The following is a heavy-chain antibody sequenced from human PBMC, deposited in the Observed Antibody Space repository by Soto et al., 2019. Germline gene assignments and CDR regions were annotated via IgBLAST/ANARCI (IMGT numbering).Heavy chain of an antibody. CDR1: GGSISSGAYY. V-gene: IGHV4-31*03. CDR3: ARVSATGTRWFDP. CDR2: ISHRGTA. Sequence: SETLSLTCTASGGSISSGAYYWGWIRQHPGKGLEWIGYISHRGTAYYTPSLKSRVSLSVDPSKSQLSLNVTSLTAADTAVYYCARVSATGTRWFDPWGPGTLVTVSS. D-gene: IGHD6-13*01. J-gene: IGHJ5*02.